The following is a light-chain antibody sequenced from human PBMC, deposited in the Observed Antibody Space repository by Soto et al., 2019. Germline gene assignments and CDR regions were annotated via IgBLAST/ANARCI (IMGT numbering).Light chain of an antibody. V-gene: IGKV3-20*01. Sequence: EIVLKQSSDTVSMSPEARATLSCRASQGVRTNFLAWQQQEPGPAPRILNDAASNRATGITDRCSGSGSGTDFTITISRLEPDDFAVYYCQQYGSSGTVGQGGKV. CDR3: QQYGSSGT. CDR1: QGVRTNF. J-gene: IGKJ1*01. CDR2: AAS.